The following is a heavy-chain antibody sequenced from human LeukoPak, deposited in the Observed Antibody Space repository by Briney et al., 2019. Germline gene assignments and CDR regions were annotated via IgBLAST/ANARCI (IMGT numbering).Heavy chain of an antibody. Sequence: GGSLRLSCAASGFTFSSSWMTWVRQAPGKGLEWVASINQDGGEIHYVDTGKGRFTICRDNAKNSLYLQMNSLTAEDTAVHYCVRAHHPGGWFDPWGQGTLVTVSS. CDR3: VRAHHPGGWFDP. CDR2: INQDGGEI. V-gene: IGHV3-7*04. D-gene: IGHD3-10*01. CDR1: GFTFSSSW. J-gene: IGHJ5*02.